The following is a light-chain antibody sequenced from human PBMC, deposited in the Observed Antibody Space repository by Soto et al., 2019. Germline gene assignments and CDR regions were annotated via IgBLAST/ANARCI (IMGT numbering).Light chain of an antibody. CDR1: SSNIGNHY. J-gene: IGLJ2*01. Sequence: QSVLTQPPSVSAAPGQKVTISCSGSSSNIGNHYVSWYQQIPGPAPKLLIYDNDKRPSGIPDRFSGSKSGTSATLGITGLQTGDEAYYYCGTWDTSLSAALLGGGTKLTVL. CDR3: GTWDTSLSAAL. CDR2: DND. V-gene: IGLV1-51*01.